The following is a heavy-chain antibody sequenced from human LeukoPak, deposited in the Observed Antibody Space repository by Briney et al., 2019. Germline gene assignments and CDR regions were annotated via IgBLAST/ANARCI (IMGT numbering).Heavy chain of an antibody. CDR2: INPSGGST. V-gene: IGHV1-46*01. D-gene: IGHD3-16*01. CDR1: GYTFTSYY. CDR3: ARDQRFGERLNYYYYYGMDV. Sequence: ASVKVSFKASGYTFTSYYMHWVRQAPGQGLEWMGIINPSGGSTSYAQKFQGRVTMTRDTSTSTVYMELSSLRSEDTAVYYCARDQRFGERLNYYYYYGMDVWGQGTTVTVSS. J-gene: IGHJ6*02.